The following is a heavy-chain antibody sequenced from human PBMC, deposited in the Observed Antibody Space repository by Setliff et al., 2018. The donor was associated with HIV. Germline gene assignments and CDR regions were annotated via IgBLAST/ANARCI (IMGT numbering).Heavy chain of an antibody. J-gene: IGHJ4*02. D-gene: IGHD5-12*01. CDR2: INDNGGA. Sequence: LSLTCAVSGGSFSGYSWTWLRQPPGKALEWIGHINDNGGANYNPSLTTRATISVATPKNQFFLELTSVTAADTAVYYCARQPRWLQFPRYFDYWGQGTLVTVSS. V-gene: IGHV4-34*01. CDR1: GGSFSGYS. CDR3: ARQPRWLQFPRYFDY.